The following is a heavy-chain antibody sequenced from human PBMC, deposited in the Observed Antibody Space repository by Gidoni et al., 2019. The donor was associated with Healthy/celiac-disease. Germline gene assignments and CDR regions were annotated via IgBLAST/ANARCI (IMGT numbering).Heavy chain of an antibody. CDR1: ALTFGSYA. CDR3: AREATRSDDFWSGYSHEFDY. D-gene: IGHD3-3*01. J-gene: IGHJ4*02. Sequence: QVPLVESGGGVVQPGRSLRLSCAASALTFGSYAMPRVRQAPGKGLEWVAVRSYDGSNKYYADSVKGRFTISRDNSKNTLYLQMNSLRAEDTAVYYCAREATRSDDFWSGYSHEFDYWGQGTLVTVSS. CDR2: RSYDGSNK. V-gene: IGHV3-30*01.